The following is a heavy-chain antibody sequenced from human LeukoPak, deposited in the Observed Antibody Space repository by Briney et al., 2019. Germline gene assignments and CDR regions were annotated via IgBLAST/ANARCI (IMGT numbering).Heavy chain of an antibody. CDR3: ARDWYNMVPATGFDY. V-gene: IGHV4-34*01. J-gene: IGHJ4*02. D-gene: IGHD1-1*01. CDR2: INHSGST. CDR1: GGSFSGYY. Sequence: PSETLSLTCAVYGGSFSGYYWSWIRQPPGKGLEWIGEINHSGSTNYNPSLKSRVTISVDTSKNQFSLKLSSVTAADTAVYYCARDWYNMVPATGFDYWGQGTLVTVSS.